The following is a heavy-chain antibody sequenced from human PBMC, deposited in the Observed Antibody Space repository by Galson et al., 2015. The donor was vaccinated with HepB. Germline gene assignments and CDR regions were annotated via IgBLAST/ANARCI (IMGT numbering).Heavy chain of an antibody. CDR2: IYYSGST. V-gene: IGHV4-39*01. CDR3: ARHRRYGDYEGGIYYFDY. Sequence: SETLSLTCTVSGGSISSSSFYWGWIRQPPGKGLEWIGSIYYSGSTYNNPSLKSRVAISVDTSKNQFSLKLSSVTAADTAVYYCARHRRYGDYEGGIYYFDYWGQGTLVTVSS. CDR1: GGSISSSSFY. J-gene: IGHJ4*02. D-gene: IGHD4-17*01.